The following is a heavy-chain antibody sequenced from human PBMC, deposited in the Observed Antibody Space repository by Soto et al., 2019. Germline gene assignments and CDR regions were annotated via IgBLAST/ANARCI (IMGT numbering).Heavy chain of an antibody. D-gene: IGHD3-22*01. Sequence: VGSVNVSCQASGYSFTRYDITWVRQPAGQGLDGVGRISSKCANTNYAHKFRGRVSLTTDTQPNTATMDAKNQHSGDRAGYDCAAITTAMKHFDYWGQGTLVTVSS. J-gene: IGHJ4*02. CDR2: ISSKCANT. CDR1: GYSFTRYD. V-gene: IGHV1-18*04. CDR3: AAITTAMKHFDY.